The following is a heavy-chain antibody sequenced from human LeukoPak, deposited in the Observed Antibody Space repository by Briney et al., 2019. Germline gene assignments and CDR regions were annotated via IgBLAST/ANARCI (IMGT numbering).Heavy chain of an antibody. J-gene: IGHJ6*03. Sequence: ASVKVSCKASGYTFTGYYMHWVRQAPGQGLEWMGRINPNSGGTNYAQKFQGRVTMTRDTSISTAYMELSRLRSDDTAVYYCARLSTGGAYYYYYMDVWGKGTTVTVSS. V-gene: IGHV1-2*06. CDR3: ARLSTGGAYYYYYMDV. CDR1: GYTFTGYY. CDR2: INPNSGGT. D-gene: IGHD2/OR15-2a*01.